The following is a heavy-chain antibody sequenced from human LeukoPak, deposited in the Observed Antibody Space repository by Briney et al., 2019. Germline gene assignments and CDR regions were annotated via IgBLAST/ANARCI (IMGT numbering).Heavy chain of an antibody. CDR2: ISSSSSTI. CDR1: GFTFSSYS. D-gene: IGHD2-15*01. Sequence: QSGGSLRLSCAASGFTFSSYSMNWVRQAPGKGLEWVSYISSSSSTIYYADSVKGRFTISRDNAKNSLYLQMNSLRAEDTAVYYCARPRNRYCSGGSCYSGDIWGQGTLVTVSS. V-gene: IGHV3-48*04. J-gene: IGHJ4*02. CDR3: ARPRNRYCSGGSCYSGDI.